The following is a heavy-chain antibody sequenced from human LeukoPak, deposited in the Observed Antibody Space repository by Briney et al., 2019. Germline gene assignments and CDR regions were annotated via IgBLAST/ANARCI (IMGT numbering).Heavy chain of an antibody. CDR1: GGSFSGYY. CDR3: VRGEGVPTPGGTWYYYGMDV. V-gene: IGHV4-34*01. Sequence: SSETLSLTCAVYGGSFSGYYWSWIRQPPGKGLEWIGEINHSGSTNYNPSLKSRVTISVDTSKNQFSLKLSSVTAADTAVYYCVRGEGVPTPGGTWYYYGMDVWGQGTTVTVSS. CDR2: INHSGST. D-gene: IGHD2-15*01. J-gene: IGHJ6*02.